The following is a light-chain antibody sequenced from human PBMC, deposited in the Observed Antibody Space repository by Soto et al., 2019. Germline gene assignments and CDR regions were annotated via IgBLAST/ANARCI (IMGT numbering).Light chain of an antibody. CDR2: KAS. Sequence: DSQMTQSPSTLSASVGDRVTITCRASQSLSSGLAWHQQKPGKAPRLLIYKASNLESGVPSRFSGSGSGTEFTLTITSLQPDDSATYYCQQYNDNWTFGQGTKVEIK. V-gene: IGKV1-5*03. CDR1: QSLSSG. J-gene: IGKJ1*01. CDR3: QQYNDNWT.